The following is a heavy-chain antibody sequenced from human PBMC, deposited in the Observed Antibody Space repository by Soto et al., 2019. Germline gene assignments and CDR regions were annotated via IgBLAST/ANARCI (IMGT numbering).Heavy chain of an antibody. Sequence: QVQLVESGGGVVQPGRSLRLSCAASGFTFSSYGMHWVRQAPGKGLEWVAVISYDGSNKYYADSVKGRFTISRDNSKNTLYLQMNSLGAEDTAVYYCAKDVLRFLEWLAFYGMDVWCQGTTVTVSS. J-gene: IGHJ6*02. CDR3: AKDVLRFLEWLAFYGMDV. V-gene: IGHV3-30*18. CDR2: ISYDGSNK. CDR1: GFTFSSYG. D-gene: IGHD3-3*01.